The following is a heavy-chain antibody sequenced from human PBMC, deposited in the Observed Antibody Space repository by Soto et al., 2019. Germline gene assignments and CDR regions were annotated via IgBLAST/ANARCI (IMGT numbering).Heavy chain of an antibody. Sequence: QVQLVQSGAEVKKPGASVKVSCKASGYTFPRYGICWVRQAPGQGLQLMGWISAYTGNTNYAQKLQGRDTMTTVTSTSTANTERRTLRSDGTDVYYCASATSPVTQFEVVTSYCMDVWGQGTTVTVS. CDR1: GYTFPRYG. J-gene: IGHJ6*02. V-gene: IGHV1-18*04. CDR3: ASATSPVTQFEVVTSYCMDV. D-gene: IGHD3-3*01. CDR2: ISAYTGNT.